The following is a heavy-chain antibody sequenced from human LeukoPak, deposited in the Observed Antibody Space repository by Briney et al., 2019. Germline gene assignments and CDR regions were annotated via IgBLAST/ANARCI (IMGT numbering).Heavy chain of an antibody. CDR2: ISSSGSTI. Sequence: GRSLRLSCAASGFTFSSYAMHWVRQAPGKGLEWVSYISSSGSTIYYADSVKGRFTMSRDNAKKSLYLQMNSLRAEDTAVYYCARAKFDSSRYYYRGFDIWGQGTMVTVSS. CDR1: GFTFSSYA. CDR3: ARAKFDSSRYYYRGFDI. V-gene: IGHV3-48*04. D-gene: IGHD3-22*01. J-gene: IGHJ3*02.